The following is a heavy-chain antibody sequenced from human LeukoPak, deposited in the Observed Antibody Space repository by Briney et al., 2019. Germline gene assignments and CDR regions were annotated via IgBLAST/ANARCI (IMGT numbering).Heavy chain of an antibody. D-gene: IGHD3-22*01. Sequence: GGSLRLSCAASGFTFNAFTMHWVRQAPGKGLEWVSAISGSGGSTYYADSVKGRFTISRDNSKNTLYLQMNSLRAEDTAVYYCARPQSSSGYYWLFDDWGQGTLVTVSS. CDR2: ISGSGGST. J-gene: IGHJ4*02. CDR3: ARPQSSSGYYWLFDD. CDR1: GFTFNAFT. V-gene: IGHV3-23*01.